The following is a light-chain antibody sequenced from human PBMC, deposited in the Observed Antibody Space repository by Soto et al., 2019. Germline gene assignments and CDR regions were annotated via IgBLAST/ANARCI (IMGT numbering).Light chain of an antibody. CDR3: QSYDSSLRASV. Sequence: QSVLTQPPSVSGAPGQRVTISCTGSSSSIGGGYDVNWYQQFPGTAPKLLIYGDTNRPSGVPARFSASKSGSSASLAITGLQAEDEADYYCQSYDSSLRASVFGGGTKLTVL. V-gene: IGLV1-40*01. J-gene: IGLJ2*01. CDR2: GDT. CDR1: SSSIGGGYD.